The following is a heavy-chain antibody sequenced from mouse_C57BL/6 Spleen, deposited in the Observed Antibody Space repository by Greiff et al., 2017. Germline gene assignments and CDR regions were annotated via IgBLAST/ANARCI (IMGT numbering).Heavy chain of an antibody. CDR1: GYTFTDYY. J-gene: IGHJ2*01. V-gene: IGHV1-26*01. CDR2: INPNNGGT. CDR3: ARSPDYYY. D-gene: IGHD1-1*01. Sequence: EVQLQQSGPELVKPGASVKISCKASGYTFTDYYMNWVKQSHGKSLEWIGDINPNNGGTSYNQKFKGKATLTVDKSSSTAYMELRSLTSEDSAVYYCARSPDYYYLGQGTTLTVSS.